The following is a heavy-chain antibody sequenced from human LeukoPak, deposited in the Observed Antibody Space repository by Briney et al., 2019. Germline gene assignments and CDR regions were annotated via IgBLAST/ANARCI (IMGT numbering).Heavy chain of an antibody. CDR2: IYTSGST. V-gene: IGHV4-4*07. CDR3: ARERAAAGYYYYGMDV. J-gene: IGHJ6*02. Sequence: SETLSLTCTVSGGSISSYYWSWIRQPAGKGLEWIGRIYTSGSTNYNPSLKSRVTMSVDTSKNQLSLKLSSVTAADTAVYYCARERAAAGYYYYGMDVWGQGTTVTVSS. CDR1: GGSISSYY. D-gene: IGHD6-13*01.